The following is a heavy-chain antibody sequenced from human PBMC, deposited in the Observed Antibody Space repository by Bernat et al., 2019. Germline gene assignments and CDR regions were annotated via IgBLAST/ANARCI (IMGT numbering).Heavy chain of an antibody. CDR1: GFTFSSYG. J-gene: IGHJ6*02. CDR3: AKDRHYYYYYYAMDV. V-gene: IGHV3-30*02. CDR2: IRNDGSSK. D-gene: IGHD3-3*02. Sequence: QVQLVESGGGVVLPGGSLTPSCAASGFTFSSYGMHWVRQAPGKGLEWVALIRNDGSSKYYADSVKGRFTISRDNSKNTLYLQMNSLRAEDTALYYCAKDRHYYYYYYAMDVWGQGTTVTVSS.